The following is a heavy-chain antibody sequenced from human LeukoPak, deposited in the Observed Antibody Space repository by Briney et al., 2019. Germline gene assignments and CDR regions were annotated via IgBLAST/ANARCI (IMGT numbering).Heavy chain of an antibody. V-gene: IGHV3-23*01. CDR1: GFTFSSYA. J-gene: IGHJ6*03. Sequence: QPGGSLRLSCAASGFTFSSYAMSWVRQAPGKGLEWVSAISGSGGSTYYADSVKGRFTISRDNSKNTLYLQMNSLRAEDTAVYYCAKAGQGVNYYYMDVWGKGTTVTVSS. CDR3: AKAGQGVNYYYMDV. CDR2: ISGSGGST. D-gene: IGHD3-10*01.